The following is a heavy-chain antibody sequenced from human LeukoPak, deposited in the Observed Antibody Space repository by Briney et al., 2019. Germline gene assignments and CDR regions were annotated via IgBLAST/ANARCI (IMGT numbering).Heavy chain of an antibody. J-gene: IGHJ6*02. CDR1: GFTFSSYG. CDR3: ARDIWPYNVPRGPYGMDV. D-gene: IGHD1-14*01. Sequence: GGSLRLSCAASGFTFSSYGMHWVRQAPGKGLEWVAVIWYDGSNKYYADSVKGRFTISRDNSKNTLYLQMNSLRAEDTAVYYCARDIWPYNVPRGPYGMDVWGQGTTVTVSS. CDR2: IWYDGSNK. V-gene: IGHV3-33*01.